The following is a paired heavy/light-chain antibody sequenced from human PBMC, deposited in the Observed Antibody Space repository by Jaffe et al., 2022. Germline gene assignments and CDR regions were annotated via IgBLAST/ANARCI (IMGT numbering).Light chain of an antibody. CDR3: SSYTSSSTRV. Sequence: HSALTQPASVSGSPGQSITISCTGTSSNIGGYNYVSWYQQHPGKAPKLIIYDVNNRPSGVSSRFSGSKSGNTASLTISGLQAEDEADYYCSSYTSSSTRVFGGGTKVTVL. V-gene: IGLV2-14*03. CDR2: DVN. J-gene: IGLJ3*02. CDR1: SSNIGGYNY.
Heavy chain of an antibody. CDR2: INWDGTRT. J-gene: IGHJ5*02. CDR1: GFTFDDYA. D-gene: IGHD3-22*01. V-gene: IGHV3-43D*04. Sequence: EVQLVESGGVVVQPGGSLRLSCAASGFTFDDYAMHWVRQAPGKGLEWISVINWDGTRTYYADSVKGRFTISRDNSKTSLYLQMNSLRVEDTALYYCAKDGESSGSYQNRFDPWGQGTLVTVSS. CDR3: AKDGESSGSYQNRFDP.